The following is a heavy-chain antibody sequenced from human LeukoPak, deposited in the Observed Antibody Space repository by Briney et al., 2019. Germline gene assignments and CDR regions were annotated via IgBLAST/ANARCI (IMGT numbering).Heavy chain of an antibody. CDR2: INPSGGST. D-gene: IGHD4-17*01. J-gene: IGHJ4*02. Sequence: ASVKVSCKASGYTFTSYYMHWVRQAPGQGLEWMGIINPSGGSTSYAQKFQGRVTMTRDTSTSTVYMELSSLRSEDTAVYYCAKDNGDYGSFDYWGQGTLVTVSS. CDR3: AKDNGDYGSFDY. V-gene: IGHV1-46*01. CDR1: GYTFTSYY.